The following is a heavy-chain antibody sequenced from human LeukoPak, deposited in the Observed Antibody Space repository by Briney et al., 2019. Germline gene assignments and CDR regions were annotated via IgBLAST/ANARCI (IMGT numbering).Heavy chain of an antibody. Sequence: GGSLRLSCAASGFTFSSYGMHWVRQAPGKGLEWVAFIRYDGSNKYYADSVKGRFTISRDNSKNTLYLQMNSLRAEDTAVYYCAKDPPPDYGDYGSVDYWGQGTLVTVSS. D-gene: IGHD4-17*01. CDR3: AKDPPPDYGDYGSVDY. CDR1: GFTFSSYG. CDR2: IRYDGSNK. J-gene: IGHJ4*02. V-gene: IGHV3-30*02.